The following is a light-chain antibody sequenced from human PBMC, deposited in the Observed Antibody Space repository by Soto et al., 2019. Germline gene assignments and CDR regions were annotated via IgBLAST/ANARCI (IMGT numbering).Light chain of an antibody. V-gene: IGLV4-69*01. Sequence: QLVLTQSPSASASLGASVKLTCTLSSGHSNYAIEWHQQQSEKGPRYLMKINSAGSHSKGDVIPDRFSGSSSGAERYLTISSLQSEDEADYYCQTWGSGIVVFGGGTKLTVL. CDR3: QTWGSGIVV. J-gene: IGLJ2*01. CDR1: SGHSNYA. CDR2: INSAGSH.